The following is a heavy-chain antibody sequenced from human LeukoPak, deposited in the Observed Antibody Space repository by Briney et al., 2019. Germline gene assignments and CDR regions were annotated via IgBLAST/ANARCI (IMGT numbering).Heavy chain of an antibody. CDR2: IIPIFGTA. CDR3: AREFLEWLSWFDP. V-gene: IGHV1-69*01. D-gene: IGHD3-3*01. CDR1: GGTFSSYA. J-gene: IGHJ5*02. Sequence: GSSVKVSCKASGGTFSSYAISWVRQALGQGLEWMGGIIPIFGTANYAQKFQGRVTITADESTSTAYMELSSLRSEDTAVYYCAREFLEWLSWFDPWGQGTLVTVSS.